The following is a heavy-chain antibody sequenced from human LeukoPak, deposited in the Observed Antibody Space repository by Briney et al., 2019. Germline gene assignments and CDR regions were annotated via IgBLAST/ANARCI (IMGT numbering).Heavy chain of an antibody. Sequence: SVKVSCKASGGTFSSYAISWVRQAPGQGLEWMGRIIPILGIANYAQKFQGRVTITADKSTSTAYMELSSLRSEDTAVYYCARVEYSNYGVDYWGQGTLVTVSS. J-gene: IGHJ4*02. CDR3: ARVEYSNYGVDY. D-gene: IGHD4-11*01. CDR1: GGTFSSYA. CDR2: IIPILGIA. V-gene: IGHV1-69*04.